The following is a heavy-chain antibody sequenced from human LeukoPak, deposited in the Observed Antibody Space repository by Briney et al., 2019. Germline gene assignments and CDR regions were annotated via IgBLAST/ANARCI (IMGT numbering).Heavy chain of an antibody. V-gene: IGHV4-61*02. J-gene: IGHJ6*03. D-gene: IGHD2-2*02. Sequence: SQTLSLTCTVSGGSISSGSYYWSWIRQPAGKGLEWIGRIYTSGSTNYNPSLKSRVTISVDTSKNQFSLKLSSVTAADTAVYYCARDPQGYCCSTSCYKYYYYYMDVWGKGTTVTVSS. CDR1: GGSISSGSYY. CDR3: ARDPQGYCCSTSCYKYYYYYMDV. CDR2: IYTSGST.